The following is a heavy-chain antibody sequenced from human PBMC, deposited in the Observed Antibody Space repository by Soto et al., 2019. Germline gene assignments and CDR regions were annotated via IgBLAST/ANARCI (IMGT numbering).Heavy chain of an antibody. D-gene: IGHD6-13*01. J-gene: IGHJ4*02. CDR2: IYWDDDK. Sequence: SGPTLVNPTQTLTLTCTFSGFSLSTSGVGVGWIRQPPGKALEWLALIYWDDDKRYSPSPKSRLTITKDTSKNQVVLTMTNMDPVDTATYYCAHGGMDIEAAAGTFDYWGQGTLVTVSS. CDR3: AHGGMDIEAAAGTFDY. V-gene: IGHV2-5*02. CDR1: GFSLSTSGVG.